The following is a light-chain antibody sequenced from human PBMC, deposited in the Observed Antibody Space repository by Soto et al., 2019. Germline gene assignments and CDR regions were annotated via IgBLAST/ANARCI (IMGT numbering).Light chain of an antibody. CDR3: KQYNSYSGT. J-gene: IGKJ1*01. Sequence: IQLTQSPSYIAASVCSTITITCRASQSISSWLAWYQQKPGKAPKLLIYDASSLESGVPSRFSGSGSGTEFTLTISSLQPDEFATYYCKQYNSYSGTFGQGTKVDIK. CDR1: QSISSW. CDR2: DAS. V-gene: IGKV1-5*01.